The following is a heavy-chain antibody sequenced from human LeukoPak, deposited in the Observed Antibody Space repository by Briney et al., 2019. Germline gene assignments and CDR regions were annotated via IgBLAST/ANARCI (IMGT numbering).Heavy chain of an antibody. Sequence: PGGSLRLSCAASGFTFSNYAMSWVRQAPGKGLEWVSVISGGGGSTDYADSVKGRFTISRDNSKNTLYLQMNSLRAEDTAVYYCASKRYSYGSGGDYWGQGTLVTVSS. CDR1: GFTFSNYA. CDR3: ASKRYSYGSGGDY. J-gene: IGHJ4*02. D-gene: IGHD5-18*01. CDR2: ISGGGGST. V-gene: IGHV3-23*01.